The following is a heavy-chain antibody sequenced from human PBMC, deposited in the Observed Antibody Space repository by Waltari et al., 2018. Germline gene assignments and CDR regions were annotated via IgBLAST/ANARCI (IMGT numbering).Heavy chain of an antibody. D-gene: IGHD5-12*01. Sequence: QLLESGGGLVQPGGSLRLSCAASGFSFGGFARHWVRQAPGKGLEWVSGLSGSGATTYYADSVRGRFTVSRDNSRNTVDLQKNSLRAEDTAVYYCAKAFRGYSGSYFDIWGRGTLVAVS. J-gene: IGHJ4*02. CDR3: AKAFRGYSGSYFDI. V-gene: IGHV3-23*01. CDR2: LSGSGATT. CDR1: GFSFGGFA.